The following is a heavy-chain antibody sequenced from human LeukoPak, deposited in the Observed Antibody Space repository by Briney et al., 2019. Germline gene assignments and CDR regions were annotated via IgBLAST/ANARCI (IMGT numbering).Heavy chain of an antibody. CDR2: INAGNGNT. Sequence: ASVKVSCKASGYTFTSYAMHWERQAPGQRLEWMGWINAGNGNTKYSQKFQGRVTITRDTSASTAYMELSSLRSEDTAVYYCARAVVVVAAFDYWGQGTLVTVSS. J-gene: IGHJ4*02. CDR1: GYTFTSYA. CDR3: ARAVVVVAAFDY. V-gene: IGHV1-3*01. D-gene: IGHD2-15*01.